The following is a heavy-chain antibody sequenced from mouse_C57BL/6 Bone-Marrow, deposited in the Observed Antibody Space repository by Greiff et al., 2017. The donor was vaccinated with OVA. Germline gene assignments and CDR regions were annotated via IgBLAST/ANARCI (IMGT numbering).Heavy chain of an antibody. Sequence: VQLQQSGAELVRPGTSVKVSCKASGYAFTNYLIEWVKQRPGQGLEWIGVINPGSGGTNYNEKFKGKATLTADKSSSTAYMQRSSLTSEDSAVYFCARRDYYGSSYWFAYWGQGTLVTVSA. D-gene: IGHD1-1*01. J-gene: IGHJ3*01. V-gene: IGHV1-54*01. CDR3: ARRDYYGSSYWFAY. CDR1: GYAFTNYL. CDR2: INPGSGGT.